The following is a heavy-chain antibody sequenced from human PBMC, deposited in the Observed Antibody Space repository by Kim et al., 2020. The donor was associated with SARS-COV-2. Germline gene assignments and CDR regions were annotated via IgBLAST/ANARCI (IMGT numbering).Heavy chain of an antibody. CDR3: ARGPDISTGPIDF. V-gene: IGHV3-20*04. J-gene: IGHJ4*02. D-gene: IGHD3-9*01. Sequence: GGSLRLSCGTSGFTFKEYGMTWVRQVPGEGLECVAAITWNGGVTGYADSVKGRFIISRDNANNCLYLQKNSLRVEDTAFYYCARGPDISTGPIDFWGEGTRVTVSS. CDR2: ITWNGGVT. CDR1: GFTFKEYG.